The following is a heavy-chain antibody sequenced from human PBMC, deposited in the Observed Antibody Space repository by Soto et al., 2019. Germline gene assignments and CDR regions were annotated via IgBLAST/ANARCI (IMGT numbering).Heavy chain of an antibody. CDR1: GFTFSSYA. Sequence: GSLRLSCAASGFTFSSYAMSWVRQAPGKGLEWVSAISGSGGSTYYADSVKGRFTISRDNSKNTLYLQMNSLRAEDTAVYYCAKAPPSSGLFQYYYYYYGMGVHRQGPTVT. CDR3: AKAPPSSGLFQYYYYYYGMGV. CDR2: ISGSGGST. J-gene: IGHJ6*02. V-gene: IGHV3-23*01. D-gene: IGHD3-10*01.